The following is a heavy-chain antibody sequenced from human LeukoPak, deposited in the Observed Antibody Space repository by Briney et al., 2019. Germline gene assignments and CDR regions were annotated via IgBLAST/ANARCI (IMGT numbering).Heavy chain of an antibody. CDR3: ASGDYYDSLMFEHFQH. D-gene: IGHD3-22*01. CDR1: GGTFSSYA. Sequence: SVKVSCKASGGTFSSYAISWVRQAPGQGLEWMGGIIPIFGTANYAQKFQGRVTITADESTSTAYMELSSLRSEDTAVYYCASGDYYDSLMFEHFQHWGQGTLVTVSS. V-gene: IGHV1-69*13. J-gene: IGHJ1*01. CDR2: IIPIFGTA.